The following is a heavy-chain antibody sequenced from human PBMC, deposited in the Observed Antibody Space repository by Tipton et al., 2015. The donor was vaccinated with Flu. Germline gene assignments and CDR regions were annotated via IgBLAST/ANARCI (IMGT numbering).Heavy chain of an antibody. CDR2: TTYSGTT. Sequence: TRSLTCTVSGDSMGTYSWSWIRQPPGKGLEWIGYTTYSGTTSYNPSLQSRVSISIDTSKNQFSLKLSSVTAADTAVYYCARHSGSRSYPLDYWGQGTLVTVSS. D-gene: IGHD3-10*01. J-gene: IGHJ4*02. V-gene: IGHV4-59*08. CDR1: GDSMGTYS. CDR3: ARHSGSRSYPLDY.